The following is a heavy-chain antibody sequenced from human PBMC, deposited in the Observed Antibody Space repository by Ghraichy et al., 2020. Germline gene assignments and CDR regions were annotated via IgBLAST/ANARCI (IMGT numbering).Heavy chain of an antibody. Sequence: GSLRLSCAASGFTLSSYGMNWVRQAPGKGLEWISYISSRSSIIDYADSVKGRFTISRDNAEDSLFLQMNSLRAEDTAVYYCARGRDGNNRPIVDYWGQGTLVTVSS. D-gene: IGHD5-24*01. J-gene: IGHJ4*02. V-gene: IGHV3-48*01. CDR2: ISSRSSII. CDR1: GFTLSSYG. CDR3: ARGRDGNNRPIVDY.